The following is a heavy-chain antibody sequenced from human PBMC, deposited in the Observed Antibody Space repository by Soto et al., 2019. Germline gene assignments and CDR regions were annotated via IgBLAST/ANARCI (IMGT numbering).Heavy chain of an antibody. CDR1: GGSISSSSYY. J-gene: IGHJ4*02. V-gene: IGHV4-39*01. D-gene: IGHD3-3*01. CDR3: ARHLTSGHYDCGSGYYQGGYFDY. CDR2: IYYSGST. Sequence: SETLSLTCTVSGGSISSSSYYWGWIRQPPGKGLEWIGSIYYSGSTYYNPSLKSRVTISVDTSKNQFSLKLSSVTAADTAVYYCARHLTSGHYDCGSGYYQGGYFDYWGQGTLVTVSS.